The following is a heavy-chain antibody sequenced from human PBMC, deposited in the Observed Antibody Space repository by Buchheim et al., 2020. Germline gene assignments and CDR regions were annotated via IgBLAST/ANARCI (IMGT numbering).Heavy chain of an antibody. CDR1: GFTFDDYT. J-gene: IGHJ4*02. Sequence: EVQLVESGGVVVQPGGSLRLSCAASGFTFDDYTMHWVRQAPGKGLEWVSLISWDGGSTYYADSVKGRFTISRDNSKNSLYLQMNSLRTEDTALYYCAKDMGYCSGGSCYRGFDYWGQGTL. CDR2: ISWDGGST. CDR3: AKDMGYCSGGSCYRGFDY. V-gene: IGHV3-43*01. D-gene: IGHD2-15*01.